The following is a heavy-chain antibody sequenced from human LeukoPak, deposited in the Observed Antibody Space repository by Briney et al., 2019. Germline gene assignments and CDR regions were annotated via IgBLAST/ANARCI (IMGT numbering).Heavy chain of an antibody. Sequence: HTGGSLRLSCAVSGFTFSSYAMSWVRQAPGKGLEWVSVISGSGGSTSYADSVKGRFTLSRDNSKNTLYLQMNSLRAEDTAVYYCAKHYSGSHRVTEHFDYWGQGTLVTVSS. CDR2: ISGSGGST. J-gene: IGHJ4*02. CDR3: AKHYSGSHRVTEHFDY. D-gene: IGHD1-26*01. CDR1: GFTFSSYA. V-gene: IGHV3-23*01.